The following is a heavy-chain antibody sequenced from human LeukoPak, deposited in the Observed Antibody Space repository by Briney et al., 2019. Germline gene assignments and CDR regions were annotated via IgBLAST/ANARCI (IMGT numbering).Heavy chain of an antibody. CDR1: GYTFTSYG. V-gene: IGHV1-18*01. D-gene: IGHD2-2*01. J-gene: IGHJ6*03. Sequence: ASVKVSCKASGYTFTSYGISWVRQAPGRGLEWMGWISAYNGNTNYAQKLQGRVTMTTDTSTSTAYMELRSLRSDDTAVYYCARVSSNYYYYYMDVWGKGTTVTVSS. CDR2: ISAYNGNT. CDR3: ARVSSNYYYYYMDV.